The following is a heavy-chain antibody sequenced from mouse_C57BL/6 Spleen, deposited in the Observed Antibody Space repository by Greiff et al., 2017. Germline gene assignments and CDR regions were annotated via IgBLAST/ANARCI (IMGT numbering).Heavy chain of an antibody. D-gene: IGHD1-1*01. V-gene: IGHV1-19*01. CDR3: ARGSNLDY. CDR1: GYTFTDYY. Sequence: EVQLVESGPVLVKPGASVKMSCKASGYTFTDYYMNWVKQSHGKSLEWIGVINPYNGGTSYNQKFKGKATLTVDKSSSTAYMELNSLTSEDSAVYYCARGSNLDYWGQGTTLTVSS. CDR2: INPYNGGT. J-gene: IGHJ2*01.